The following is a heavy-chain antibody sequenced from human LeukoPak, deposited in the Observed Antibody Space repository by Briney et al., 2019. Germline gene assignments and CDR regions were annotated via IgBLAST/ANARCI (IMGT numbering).Heavy chain of an antibody. J-gene: IGHJ4*02. Sequence: GGSLRLSCAASGFTVSSNYMSWVRQAPGKGLEWVLVIYSSGNTYYADSVKGRFTISRDNSKNTLSLQMNGLRAEDTAVYYCARMVYYYDSSGYNYHFHNWGQGTLVTVSS. V-gene: IGHV3-66*01. CDR3: ARMVYYYDSSGYNYHFHN. D-gene: IGHD3-22*01. CDR2: IYSSGNT. CDR1: GFTVSSNY.